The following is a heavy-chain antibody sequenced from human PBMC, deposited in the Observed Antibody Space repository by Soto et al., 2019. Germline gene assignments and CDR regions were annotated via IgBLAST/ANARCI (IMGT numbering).Heavy chain of an antibody. CDR1: GFTFSSYE. J-gene: IGHJ6*02. CDR2: ISSSGSTI. D-gene: IGHD3-16*02. V-gene: IGHV3-48*03. CDR3: AREGGYDYVWGSYRLSYGMDV. Sequence: LRLSCAASGFTFSSYEMNWVRQAPGKGLEWVSYISSSGSTIYYADSVKGRFTISRDNAKNSLYLQMNSLRAEDTAVYYCAREGGYDYVWGSYRLSYGMDVWGQGTTVTVS.